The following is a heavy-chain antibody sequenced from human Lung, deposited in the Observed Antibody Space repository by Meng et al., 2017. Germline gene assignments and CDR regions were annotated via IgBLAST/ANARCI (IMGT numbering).Heavy chain of an antibody. D-gene: IGHD3-10*01. Sequence: QVQPVQSGPEVKKPGASGKVSCKASDYTFTGYDVSWVRQAPGQGLEWMAWLGAHDGDTSHAPKFQGRVTVSADRPTATAYMELRSLRSDDTAVYYCARGTPGRSYSDYWGQGTLVTVSS. J-gene: IGHJ4*02. CDR3: ARGTPGRSYSDY. CDR1: DYTFTGYD. V-gene: IGHV1-18*01. CDR2: LGAHDGDT.